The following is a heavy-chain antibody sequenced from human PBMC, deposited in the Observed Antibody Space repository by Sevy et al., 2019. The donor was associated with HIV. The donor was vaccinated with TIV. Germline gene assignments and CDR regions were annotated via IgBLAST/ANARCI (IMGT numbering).Heavy chain of an antibody. CDR3: AGAFGSGSYYWFDP. V-gene: IGHV1-69*06. CDR2: IIPIFGTA. D-gene: IGHD1-26*01. Sequence: ASVKVSCKASGGTFSSYAISWVRQAPGQGLEWMGGIIPIFGTANYAQKFQGRVTITADKSTSTAYMELSSLRSEDTAVYYCAGAFGSGSYYWFDPWGQGTLVTVSS. J-gene: IGHJ5*02. CDR1: GGTFSSYA.